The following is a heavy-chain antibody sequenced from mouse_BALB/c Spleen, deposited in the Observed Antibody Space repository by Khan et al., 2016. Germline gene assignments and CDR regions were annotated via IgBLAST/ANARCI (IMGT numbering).Heavy chain of an antibody. Sequence: VQLKESGPELVKPGASVKMSCKASGYTFTSYVMHWVKQKPGQGLEWIGYFHPYNDGSKYNEKFKGKATLTSDKSSSTAYMELSSLTSEDSAVYYCAKIHYYGSSYGYFDVWGAGTTVTVSS. J-gene: IGHJ1*01. CDR2: FHPYNDGS. CDR1: GYTFTSYV. CDR3: AKIHYYGSSYGYFDV. D-gene: IGHD1-1*01. V-gene: IGHV1S136*01.